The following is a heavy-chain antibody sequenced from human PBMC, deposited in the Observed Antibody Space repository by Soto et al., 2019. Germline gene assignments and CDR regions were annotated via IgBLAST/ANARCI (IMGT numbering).Heavy chain of an antibody. Sequence: SETLSLTCTVSGGPFSRGGYYWSWIRQHPGKGLECIGYIFYTGSTYYNPTLKSRVTMSVDTSKRQFSLKLTSVTAADTAVYYCARDKITGLFDYWGQGTLVTVS. V-gene: IGHV4-31*03. D-gene: IGHD2-8*02. CDR2: IFYTGST. CDR3: ARDKITGLFDY. J-gene: IGHJ4*02. CDR1: GGPFSRGGYY.